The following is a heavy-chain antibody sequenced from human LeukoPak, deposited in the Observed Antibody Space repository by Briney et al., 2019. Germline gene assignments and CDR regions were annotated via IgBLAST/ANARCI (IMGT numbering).Heavy chain of an antibody. CDR1: GFTFSSYA. D-gene: IGHD6-13*01. Sequence: GSLRFSCAASGFTFSSYAMHWVRQAPGKGLEWVAVISYDGSNKYYADSVKGRFTISRDNSKNTVYLQMSSLRVDDTAVYYCAKAASSSWPSYYYGMDVWGQGTTVTVSS. CDR2: ISYDGSNK. CDR3: AKAASSSWPSYYYGMDV. V-gene: IGHV3-30*07. J-gene: IGHJ6*02.